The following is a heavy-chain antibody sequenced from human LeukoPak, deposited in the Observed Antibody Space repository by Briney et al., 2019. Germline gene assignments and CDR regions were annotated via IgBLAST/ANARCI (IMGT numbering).Heavy chain of an antibody. D-gene: IGHD6-19*01. CDR1: GGSISSYY. V-gene: IGHV4-59*08. CDR3: ARHPVAGYFDY. CDR2: IYYSGST. J-gene: IGHJ4*02. Sequence: SETLSLTCTVSGGSISSYYWSWIRQPPGKGLERIGYIYYSGSTNYNPSLKSQVTISVDTSKNQFSLKLSSVTAADTAVYYCARHPVAGYFDYWGQGTLVTVSS.